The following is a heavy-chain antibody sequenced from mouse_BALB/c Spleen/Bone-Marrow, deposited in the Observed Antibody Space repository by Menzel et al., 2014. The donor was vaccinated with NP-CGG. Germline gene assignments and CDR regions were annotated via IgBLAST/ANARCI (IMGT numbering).Heavy chain of an antibody. CDR1: GYSFTDYI. J-gene: IGHJ2*02. V-gene: IGHV1-39*01. D-gene: IGHD2-2*01. CDR3: ARSPNYGYYFDY. Sequence: VQLQQSGPELVKPGASVKISCKASGYSFTDYIMLWVKQSHGRSLEWIGNINPYYGSTSYNLKFKGKATLTVDKSSSTAYMQLNSLTYEDSAVYYCARSPNYGYYFDYWGQGTSLTVSS. CDR2: INPYYGST.